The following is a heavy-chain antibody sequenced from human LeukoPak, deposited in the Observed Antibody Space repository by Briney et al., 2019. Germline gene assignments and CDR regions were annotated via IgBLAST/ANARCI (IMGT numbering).Heavy chain of an antibody. Sequence: GGSLRLSCAASGFTFSDYYMSWIRQAPGKGLEWVSYISSSGSTIYYADTVKGRFTISRDNAKNSLYLQMNSLRAEDTAVYYCASQSYDFWSGYWTGFDYWGQGTLVTVSS. J-gene: IGHJ4*02. CDR2: ISSSGSTI. CDR1: GFTFSDYY. D-gene: IGHD3-3*01. V-gene: IGHV3-11*01. CDR3: ASQSYDFWSGYWTGFDY.